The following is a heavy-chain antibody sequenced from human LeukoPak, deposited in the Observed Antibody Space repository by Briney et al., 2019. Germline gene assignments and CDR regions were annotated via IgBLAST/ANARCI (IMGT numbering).Heavy chain of an antibody. V-gene: IGHV1-46*01. CDR2: INPSGGST. CDR1: GYTSTSYY. D-gene: IGHD6-13*01. CDR3: ARDPGQQQPHWYFDL. Sequence: ASVKVSCKASGYTSTSYYMHWVRQAPGQGLEWMGIINPSGGSTSYAQKFQGRVTMTRDTSTSTVYMELSSLRSEDTAVYYCARDPGQQQPHWYFDLWGRGTLVTVSS. J-gene: IGHJ2*01.